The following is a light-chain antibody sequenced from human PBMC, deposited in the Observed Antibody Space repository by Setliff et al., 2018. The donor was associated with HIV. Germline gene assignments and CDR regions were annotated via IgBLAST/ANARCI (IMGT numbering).Light chain of an antibody. CDR3: SSYTSSNTYV. V-gene: IGLV2-14*03. Sequence: QSALTQPASVSGSPGQSITISCTGTSSDVGDYNYVSWYQQHPGKAPKLMIYDVSNRPSGVSNRFSGSKSGNTASLTISGLQAEDEAYYYCSSYTSSNTYVFGTGTKVT. J-gene: IGLJ1*01. CDR2: DVS. CDR1: SSDVGDYNY.